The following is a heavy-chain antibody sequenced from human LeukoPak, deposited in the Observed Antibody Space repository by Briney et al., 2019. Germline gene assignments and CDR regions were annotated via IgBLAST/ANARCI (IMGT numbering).Heavy chain of an antibody. CDR3: TTSYSTKRYFFDN. CDR2: IYDGGST. Sequence: GGSLRLSCAASGFTVSTKYMNWVRQAPGKGLEWVSIIYDGGSTYYAESVRGRFVISRDNSENTLYLHMNNLRAEDTAMYYCTTSYSTKRYFFDNWGQGTLVAVSS. D-gene: IGHD3-9*01. CDR1: GFTVSTKY. V-gene: IGHV3-66*01. J-gene: IGHJ4*02.